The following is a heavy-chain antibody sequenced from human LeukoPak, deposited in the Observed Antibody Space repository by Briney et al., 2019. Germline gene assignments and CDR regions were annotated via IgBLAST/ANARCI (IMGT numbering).Heavy chain of an antibody. CDR1: GFTFISYG. D-gene: IGHD3-22*01. Sequence: PGGSLRLSCAASGFTFISYGMHWVRQAPGKGLEWVAFIRYDVSNKYYADSVKGRFTISRDNSKNTLYLQMNSLRAEDTAVYYCAKDQLTYYFDSSGYCPLAYWGQGTLVTVSS. V-gene: IGHV3-30*02. CDR2: IRYDVSNK. CDR3: AKDQLTYYFDSSGYCPLAY. J-gene: IGHJ4*02.